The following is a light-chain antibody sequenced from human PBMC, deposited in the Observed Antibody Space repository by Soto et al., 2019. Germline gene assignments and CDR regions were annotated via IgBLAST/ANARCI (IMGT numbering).Light chain of an antibody. CDR3: ETWDSNTRV. CDR2: LEGXXXX. Sequence: QAVVTQSSSASASLGSSVKLTCTLSSGHSTYIIAWHQQQPGKAPRYLMNLEGXXXXXXXXXXXXXFSGSSSGADRYLTXXXXXXXXXXXYYCETWDSNTRVFGGGTKLTVL. CDR1: SGHSTYI. J-gene: IGLJ3*02. V-gene: IGLV4-60*02.